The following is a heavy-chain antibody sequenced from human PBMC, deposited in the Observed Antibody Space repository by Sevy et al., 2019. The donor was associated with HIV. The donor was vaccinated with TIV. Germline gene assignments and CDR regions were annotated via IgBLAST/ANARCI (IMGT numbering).Heavy chain of an antibody. D-gene: IGHD6-6*01. CDR1: GFTFSSYG. V-gene: IGHV3-33*01. Sequence: GGSLRLSCAASGFTFSSYGMHWVRQAPGKGLEWVAVIWYDGSNKYYADSVKGQFTISGDNSKNTLYLQRNSLRAEDTALYYCAREVIYSCSSTYGMDVWGQGTTVTVSS. CDR3: AREVIYSCSSTYGMDV. J-gene: IGHJ6*02. CDR2: IWYDGSNK.